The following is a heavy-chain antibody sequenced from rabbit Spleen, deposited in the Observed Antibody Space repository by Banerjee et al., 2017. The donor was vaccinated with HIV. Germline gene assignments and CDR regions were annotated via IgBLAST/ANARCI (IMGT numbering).Heavy chain of an antibody. Sequence: QEQLVESGGDLVKPGASLTLTCTASGFSFSSSDYMCWVRQAPGKGLEWISCIAGSSSGFTYSATWAKGRFTISRTSSTTVTLQLNSLTAADTATYFCARDPAYASSSGYNIPYLWGPGTLVTVS. CDR3: ARDPAYASSSGYNIPYL. D-gene: IGHD1-1*01. CDR2: IAGSSSGFT. CDR1: GFSFSSSDY. V-gene: IGHV1S45*01. J-gene: IGHJ4*01.